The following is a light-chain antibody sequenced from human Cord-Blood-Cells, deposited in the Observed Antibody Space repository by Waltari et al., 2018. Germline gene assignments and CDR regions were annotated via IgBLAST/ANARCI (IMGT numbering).Light chain of an antibody. J-gene: IGLJ3*02. CDR3: AAWDDSLNGWV. CDR1: SSNIGSNT. CDR2: SNN. V-gene: IGLV1-44*01. Sequence: QSVLTQPPSASGTPGQRVPLSCSGTSSNIGSNTGNWYQQLPGTAPKLLIYSNNQRPSGVPDRFSGSKSGTSASLAISGLQSEDEADYYCAAWDDSLNGWVFGGGTKLTVL.